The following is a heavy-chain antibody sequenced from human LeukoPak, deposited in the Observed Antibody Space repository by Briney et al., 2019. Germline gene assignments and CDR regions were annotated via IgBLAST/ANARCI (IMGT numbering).Heavy chain of an antibody. D-gene: IGHD3-10*01. CDR3: ARDLGDYGSGRNAFDI. CDR1: GGSISSSSYY. J-gene: IGHJ3*02. Sequence: SETLSLTCTVSGGSISSSSYYWGWIRQPPGKGLEWIGSIYYSGSTYYNPSLKSRVTISVDTSKNQFSLKLSSVTAADTAVYYCARDLGDYGSGRNAFDIWGQGTMVTVSS. V-gene: IGHV4-39*07. CDR2: IYYSGST.